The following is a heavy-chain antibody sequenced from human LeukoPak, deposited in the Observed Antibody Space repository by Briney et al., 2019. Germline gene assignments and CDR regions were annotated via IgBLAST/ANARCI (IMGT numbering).Heavy chain of an antibody. Sequence: ASVKVSCKASGYTFTGNYIHWVRQALGLGLEWMGMIYPRDGSTSYAQKFQGRVTVTRDTSTSTVHMELSGLRSEDTAVYYCARDQEGFDYWGQGTLVTVSS. V-gene: IGHV1-46*01. CDR1: GYTFTGNY. J-gene: IGHJ4*02. CDR2: IYPRDGST. CDR3: ARDQEGFDY.